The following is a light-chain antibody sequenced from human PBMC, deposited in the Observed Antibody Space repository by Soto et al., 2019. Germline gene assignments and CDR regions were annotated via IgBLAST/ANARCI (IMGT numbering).Light chain of an antibody. V-gene: IGLV2-8*01. J-gene: IGLJ1*01. CDR1: SRDVGGYNY. CDR2: EVS. CDR3: SSYAVTNGFV. Sequence: QSVLTQPPSASGSPGQTVTVSCAGTSRDVGGYNYVSWYQQHPDKAPKVIIYEVSKRPSGVPDRFSGSKSGSTASLTVSGIEAEDEAAYSCSSYAVTNGFVFGTGTKVTVL.